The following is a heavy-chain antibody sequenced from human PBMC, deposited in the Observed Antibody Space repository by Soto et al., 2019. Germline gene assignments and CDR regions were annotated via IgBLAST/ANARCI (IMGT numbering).Heavy chain of an antibody. D-gene: IGHD1-7*01. Sequence: QVQLQQWGAGLLKPSETLSLTCAVYGGSFSGYYWSWIRQPPGKGLEWIGEINHSGSTNYNPSLKSRVTISVDTSKTQFSLKLSSVTAADTAVYYCAGGDDWNYYPFDYWGQGTLVTVSS. V-gene: IGHV4-34*01. J-gene: IGHJ4*02. CDR1: GGSFSGYY. CDR2: INHSGST. CDR3: AGGDDWNYYPFDY.